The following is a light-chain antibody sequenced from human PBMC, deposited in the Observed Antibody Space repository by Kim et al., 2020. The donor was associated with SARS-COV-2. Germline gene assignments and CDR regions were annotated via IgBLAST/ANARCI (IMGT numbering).Light chain of an antibody. CDR1: QSVRSSY. J-gene: IGKJ1*01. V-gene: IGKV3-20*01. CDR2: GAS. Sequence: EIVLTQSPGTLSLSPGERATLSCRASQSVRSSYLAWYQQKPGQAPRLLIYGASSRATGIPDRFSGSGSGTDFTLTIGRLEPEDFAVYYCQQYGSSPWTFGQGTKVDIK. CDR3: QQYGSSPWT.